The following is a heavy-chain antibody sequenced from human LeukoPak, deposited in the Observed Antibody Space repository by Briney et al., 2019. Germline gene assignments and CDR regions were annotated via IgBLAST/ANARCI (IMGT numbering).Heavy chain of an antibody. V-gene: IGHV4-59*01. Sequence: SETLSLTCTVSGGSISSYYWSWIRQPPGEGLEWIAYIHNSGSTNYNLSLKTRVTISVDTSKNQFSLKLSSVTAADTAVYYCVRDWEGFNFDIWGQGTMVTVSS. CDR3: VRDWEGFNFDI. D-gene: IGHD1-26*01. CDR2: IHNSGST. J-gene: IGHJ3*02. CDR1: GGSISSYY.